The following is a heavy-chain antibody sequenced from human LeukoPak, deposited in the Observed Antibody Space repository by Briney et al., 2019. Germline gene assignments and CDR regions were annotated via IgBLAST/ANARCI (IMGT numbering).Heavy chain of an antibody. CDR1: GFTFSSYW. Sequence: PGGSLRLSCAASGFTFSSYWMHWVRQAPGKGLVWVSRINSDGSSTSYADSVKGRFTISRDNAKNTLYLQMNSLRAEDTAVYYCARDQVHRGHSSGPGSYYYYYYGMDVWGQGTTVTVSS. D-gene: IGHD3-22*01. CDR2: INSDGSST. J-gene: IGHJ6*02. CDR3: ARDQVHRGHSSGPGSYYYYYYGMDV. V-gene: IGHV3-74*01.